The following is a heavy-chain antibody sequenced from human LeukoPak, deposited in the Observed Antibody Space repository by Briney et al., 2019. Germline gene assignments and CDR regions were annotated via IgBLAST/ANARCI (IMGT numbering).Heavy chain of an antibody. CDR1: GGSLSSDY. CDR2: IYYSGST. Sequence: PSETLSLTCTVSGGSLSSDYWSWIRQPPGKGLEWIGDIYYSGSTNYNPSLKSRVTISVDTSKNQFSLKLSSVTAADTAVYYCARVVRDSSGYLIDYWGEGTLVTVSS. V-gene: IGHV4-59*01. J-gene: IGHJ4*02. D-gene: IGHD3-22*01. CDR3: ARVVRDSSGYLIDY.